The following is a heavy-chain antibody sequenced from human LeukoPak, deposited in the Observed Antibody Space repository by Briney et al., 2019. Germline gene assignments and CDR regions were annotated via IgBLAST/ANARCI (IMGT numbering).Heavy chain of an antibody. J-gene: IGHJ6*02. CDR2: IWYDGSNK. D-gene: IGHD3-16*01. CDR1: GFTFSSYG. Sequence: GGSLRLSCAASGFTFSSYGMHWVRQAPGKGLEWVAVIWYDGSNKYYADSVKGRFTISRDNSKDTLYLQMNSLRAEDTAVYYCAILGGGPLTYYYYGIDVWGQGTTVTVSS. CDR3: AILGGGPLTYYYYGIDV. V-gene: IGHV3-33*01.